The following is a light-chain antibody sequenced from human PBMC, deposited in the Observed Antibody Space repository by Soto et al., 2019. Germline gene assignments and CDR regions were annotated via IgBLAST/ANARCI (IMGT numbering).Light chain of an antibody. CDR2: KAS. Sequence: DIQMTQSPSTLSASVGDRVTITCRASQTISSWLAWYQQKPGKAPKLLIYKASTLQSGVPSRFSGSGSGTDFTINISSMQPEDFATYYCLQDYNYPRTFGQGTKVDIK. V-gene: IGKV1-5*03. J-gene: IGKJ1*01. CDR1: QTISSW. CDR3: LQDYNYPRT.